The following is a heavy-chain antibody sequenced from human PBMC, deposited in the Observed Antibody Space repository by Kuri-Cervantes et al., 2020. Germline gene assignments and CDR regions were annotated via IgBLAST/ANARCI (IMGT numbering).Heavy chain of an antibody. CDR3: ARWVGCLDV. CDR2: ISQSGTSM. J-gene: IGHJ6*02. CDR1: GFTFSDYY. D-gene: IGHD1-26*01. V-gene: IGHV3-11*01. Sequence: GGSLRLSCAASGFTFSDYYMSWFRQAPGKGLEWVSYISQSGTSMIHADSVKGRFTISRDNAKNSLYLEMSSLRVEDTAIYYCARWVGCLDVWGQGTTVTVSS.